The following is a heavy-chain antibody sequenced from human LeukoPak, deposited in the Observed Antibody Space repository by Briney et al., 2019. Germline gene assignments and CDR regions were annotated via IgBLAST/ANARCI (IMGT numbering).Heavy chain of an antibody. Sequence: ASVKVSCKASGYTFSGYYMHWVRQAPGQGLEWMGWINPNSGGTNYAQKFQGRVTMTRDTSISTAYMELSRLRSDDTAVYYCAGVGYSSGWWNAFDIWGQGTMVTVSS. CDR3: AGVGYSSGWWNAFDI. V-gene: IGHV1-2*02. J-gene: IGHJ3*02. CDR1: GYTFSGYY. D-gene: IGHD6-19*01. CDR2: INPNSGGT.